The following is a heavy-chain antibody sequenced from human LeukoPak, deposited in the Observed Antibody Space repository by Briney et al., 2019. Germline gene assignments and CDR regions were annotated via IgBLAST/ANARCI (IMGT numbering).Heavy chain of an antibody. CDR2: ISASDGTT. CDR3: ATRLYTSDHAGDY. J-gene: IGHJ4*02. Sequence: GESLRLSCAASGFTFSSYAMSWVRQAPGKGLEWVSVISASDGTTHYADSVKGRFTISRDNSKNTLYLQMNSLRAEDTAVYYCATRLYTSDHAGDYWGQGTLVTVSS. CDR1: GFTFSSYA. D-gene: IGHD6-19*01. V-gene: IGHV3-23*01.